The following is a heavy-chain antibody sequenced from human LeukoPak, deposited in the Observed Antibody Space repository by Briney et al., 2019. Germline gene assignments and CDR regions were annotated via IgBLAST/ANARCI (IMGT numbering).Heavy chain of an antibody. CDR2: ISPDEKK. V-gene: IGHV3-30*02. D-gene: IGHD3-10*01. J-gene: IGHJ4*02. CDR3: ARDSLGDPTYYFDC. Sequence: GGSLRLSCAASGFVFRSHGMNWVRQAPGKGLEWVAGISPDEKKYYVDAVKGRFTISGDNSKNTLYLQMNSLRAEDTAVYYCARDSLGDPTYYFDCWGQGTLVTVSS. CDR1: GFVFRSHG.